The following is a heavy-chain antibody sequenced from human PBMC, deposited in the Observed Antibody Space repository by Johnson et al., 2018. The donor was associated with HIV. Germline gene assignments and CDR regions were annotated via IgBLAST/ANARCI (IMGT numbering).Heavy chain of an antibody. Sequence: EVLLLESGGGVVQPGRSLRLSCTASGINFGSYWMHWFRQAPGKGLVWVSHIKSDVSYTNYADSVKGRFTVSRDNAKNKLYLQMNSLRAEDTAVYYCARDMLVNWNPRRAFDICGQGTMVTVSS. CDR1: GINFGSYW. J-gene: IGHJ3*02. CDR2: IKSDVSYT. D-gene: IGHD1-20*01. CDR3: ARDMLVNWNPRRAFDI. V-gene: IGHV3-74*01.